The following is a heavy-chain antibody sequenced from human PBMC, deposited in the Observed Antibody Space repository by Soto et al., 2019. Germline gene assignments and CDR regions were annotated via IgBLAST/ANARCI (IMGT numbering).Heavy chain of an antibody. CDR1: GFSFSLYA. V-gene: IGHV3-23*01. Sequence: HPGGSLRLSCAASGFSFSLYAMNWVRQAPGKGLEWVSVISGTGESSNYAESVRGRFTISRDNSKNTLYLQMDSLRAEDTAMYYCATGRKWEHSYGMDVWGQGTTVTVSS. D-gene: IGHD1-26*01. CDR2: ISGTGESS. CDR3: ATGRKWEHSYGMDV. J-gene: IGHJ6*02.